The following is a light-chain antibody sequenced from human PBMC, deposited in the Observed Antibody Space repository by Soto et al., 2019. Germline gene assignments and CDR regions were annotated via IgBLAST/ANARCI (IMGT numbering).Light chain of an antibody. CDR2: AGS. CDR1: QSISIN. J-gene: IGKJ1*01. CDR3: QQFRNWPWT. Sequence: EIVLTQSPRTLSVSPGDRLTLSCRASQSISINLAWYQHKPGQAPRLLIHAGSTRATGIPARIGGSGSGTEFTLTISSLQSEDFAVYYCQQFRNWPWTFGQGTKVDIK. V-gene: IGKV3D-15*01.